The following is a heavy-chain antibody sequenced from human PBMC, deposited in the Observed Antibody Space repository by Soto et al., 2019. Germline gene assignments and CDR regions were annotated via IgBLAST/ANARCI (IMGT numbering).Heavy chain of an antibody. V-gene: IGHV1-18*01. CDR3: ARVGGLLWFGDYGMDV. CDR1: GYTFTSYG. CDR2: ISAYNGNT. J-gene: IGHJ6*02. Sequence: ASVKVSCKASGYTFTSYGISRVRQAPGQGLEWMGWISAYNGNTNYAQKLQGRVTMTTDTSTSTAYMELRSLRSDDTAVYYCARVGGLLWFGDYGMDVWGQGTTVTVSS. D-gene: IGHD3-10*01.